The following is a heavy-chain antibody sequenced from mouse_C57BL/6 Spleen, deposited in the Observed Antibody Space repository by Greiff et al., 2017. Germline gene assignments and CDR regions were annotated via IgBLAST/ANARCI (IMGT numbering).Heavy chain of an antibody. V-gene: IGHV1-50*01. Sequence: VQLQQPGAELVKPGASVKLSCKASGYTFTSYWMQWVKQRPGQGLEWIGEIDPSDSYTNYNQKFKGKATLTVDTSSGTAYMQLSSLTSEDSAVYYCARSEGYGSSYGFAYWGQGTLVTVSA. CDR2: IDPSDSYT. J-gene: IGHJ3*01. D-gene: IGHD1-1*01. CDR1: GYTFTSYW. CDR3: ARSEGYGSSYGFAY.